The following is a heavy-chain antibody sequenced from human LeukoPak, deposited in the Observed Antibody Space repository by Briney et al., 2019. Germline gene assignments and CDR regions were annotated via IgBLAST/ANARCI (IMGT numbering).Heavy chain of an antibody. Sequence: ASVKVYCKASGGTFSSYAISWVRQAPGQGLEWMGGIIPIFGTANYAQKFQGRVTITADESTSTAYMELSSLRSEDTAVYYCARDRDSSGYYDYWGQGTLVTVSS. D-gene: IGHD3-22*01. CDR1: GGTFSSYA. CDR3: ARDRDSSGYYDY. V-gene: IGHV1-69*13. CDR2: IIPIFGTA. J-gene: IGHJ4*02.